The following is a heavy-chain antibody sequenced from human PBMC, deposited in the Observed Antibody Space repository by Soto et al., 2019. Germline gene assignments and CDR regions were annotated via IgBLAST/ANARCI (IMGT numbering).Heavy chain of an antibody. Sequence: GGSLRLSCAASGFTFSSYAMSWVRQAPGKGLEWVSAISGSGGSTYYADSVKGRFTISRDNSKNTLYLQMNSLRAEDTAVYYCAKDPHYDFWSGSPVFDPWGQGTLVTVSS. CDR1: GFTFSSYA. CDR3: AKDPHYDFWSGSPVFDP. J-gene: IGHJ5*02. D-gene: IGHD3-3*01. CDR2: ISGSGGST. V-gene: IGHV3-23*01.